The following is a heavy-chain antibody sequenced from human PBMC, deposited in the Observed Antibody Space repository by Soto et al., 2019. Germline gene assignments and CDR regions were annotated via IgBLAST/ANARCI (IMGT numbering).Heavy chain of an antibody. CDR1: GGTFSSYA. D-gene: IGHD5-12*01. Sequence: QVQLVQSGAEVKKPGSSVKVSCKASGGTFSSYAISWVRQAPGQGLEWMGGIIPIFGTANYAQKFQGRVTVTADESTSTAYVELSSVRSEDTAVYYCARAGDRGVATSHYDYGMDVWGQGTTVTVSS. CDR3: ARAGDRGVATSHYDYGMDV. CDR2: IIPIFGTA. J-gene: IGHJ6*02. V-gene: IGHV1-69*01.